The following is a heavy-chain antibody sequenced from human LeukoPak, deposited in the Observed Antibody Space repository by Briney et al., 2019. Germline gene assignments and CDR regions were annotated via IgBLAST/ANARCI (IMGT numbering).Heavy chain of an antibody. J-gene: IGHJ6*02. CDR2: IYNSGTT. CDR1: GGSIGNSSFY. CDR3: ARDIASYGMDV. D-gene: IGHD6-13*01. Sequence: PSETLSLTCAVSGGSIGNSSFYWGWIRQPPGKGLEWIASIYNSGTTYYNPSLKSRVTISVDTSKNQFSLKLSSVTAADTAVYYCARDIASYGMDVWGQGTTVTVSS. V-gene: IGHV4-39*07.